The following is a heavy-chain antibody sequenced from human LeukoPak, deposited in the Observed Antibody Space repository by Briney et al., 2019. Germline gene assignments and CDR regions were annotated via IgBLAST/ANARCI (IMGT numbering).Heavy chain of an antibody. CDR3: ARRSPNYYFDY. Sequence: GGSLRLSCAASGFTVSSNYISWVRQAPGKGLEWVSVIYSGGSTYYADSVKGRFTISRDNSKNTLYLQMNSLGAEDTAVYYCARRSPNYYFDYWGQGTPVTVSS. CDR1: GFTVSSNY. V-gene: IGHV3-53*01. CDR2: IYSGGST. J-gene: IGHJ4*02.